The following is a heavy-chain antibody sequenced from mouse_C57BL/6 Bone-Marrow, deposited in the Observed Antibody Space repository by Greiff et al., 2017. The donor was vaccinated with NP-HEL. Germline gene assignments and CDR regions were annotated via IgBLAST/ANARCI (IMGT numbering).Heavy chain of an antibody. CDR2: GSPEKGDN. D-gene: IGHD1-1*01. CDR1: GFNIKDDD. CDR3: TTFDTTGSGIFIDY. Sequence: DVHLVESFAERGRTGASVKLSCTASGFNIKDDDMQWVKQRHEKGGEGRGGGSPEKGDNEYASKFQGKATITEDTSSNTAYLQLSSLTSEDTAVYYCTTFDTTGSGIFIDYGGQGTTPTVSS. J-gene: IGHJ2*01. V-gene: IGHV14-4*01.